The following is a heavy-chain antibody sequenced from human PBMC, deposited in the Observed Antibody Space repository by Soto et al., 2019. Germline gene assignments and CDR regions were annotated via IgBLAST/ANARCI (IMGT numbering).Heavy chain of an antibody. Sequence: EVQLVESGGGLVQPGGSLKLSCAASGFTFSGSAMHWVRQASGKGLEWVGRIRSKANSYATAYAASVKGRFTISRDDSKNTAYLQMNSLKTEDTAVYYCTRPPYSSSWNPLVYYYGMDVW. CDR3: TRPPYSSSWNPLVYYYGMDV. V-gene: IGHV3-73*02. D-gene: IGHD6-13*01. CDR1: GFTFSGSA. J-gene: IGHJ6*01. CDR2: IRSKANSYAT.